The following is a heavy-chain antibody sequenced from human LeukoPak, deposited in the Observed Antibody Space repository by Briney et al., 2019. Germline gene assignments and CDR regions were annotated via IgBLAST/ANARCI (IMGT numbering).Heavy chain of an antibody. V-gene: IGHV4-34*01. D-gene: IGHD5-18*01. Sequence: SETLSLTCAIYSESFSGYFWSWIRQPPGKGLEWIGEINYSGSTNYNPSLKSRVTISVDTSKNQFSLKLSSVTAADTAVYYCARGSRRGYSYGYDYWGQGTLVTVSS. CDR1: SESFSGYF. J-gene: IGHJ4*02. CDR2: INYSGST. CDR3: ARGSRRGYSYGYDY.